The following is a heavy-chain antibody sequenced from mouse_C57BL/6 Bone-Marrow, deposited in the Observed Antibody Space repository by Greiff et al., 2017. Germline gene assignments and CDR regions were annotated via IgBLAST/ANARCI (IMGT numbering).Heavy chain of an antibody. D-gene: IGHD1-1*01. CDR1: GFTFSSYG. V-gene: IGHV5-6*02. J-gene: IGHJ2*01. CDR3: ARRTTTVVAPDY. CDR2: ISSGGSYT. Sequence: EVKVVESGGDLVKPGGSLKLSCAASGFTFSSYGMSWVRQTPDKRLEWVATISSGGSYTYYPDSVKGRFTISRDNAKNTLYLQMSSLKSEDTAMYYCARRTTTVVAPDYWGQGTTLTVTS.